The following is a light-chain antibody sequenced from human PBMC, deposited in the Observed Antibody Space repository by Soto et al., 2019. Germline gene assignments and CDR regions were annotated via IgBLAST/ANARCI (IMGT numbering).Light chain of an antibody. J-gene: IGKJ2*01. CDR3: QQYNSYLYT. Sequence: DIQMTQSPSTLSASVGDRVTITCRASQSISSWLAWYQQKPGKAPKLLIYDASSLESGVASRFSGSGSGTEFTLTISIMQPDDFATYYCQQYNSYLYTFGQGTKQEIK. CDR1: QSISSW. CDR2: DAS. V-gene: IGKV1-5*01.